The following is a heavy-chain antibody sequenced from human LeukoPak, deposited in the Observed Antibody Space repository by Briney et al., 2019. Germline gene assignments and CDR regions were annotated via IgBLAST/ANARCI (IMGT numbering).Heavy chain of an antibody. CDR2: ISGSGGST. J-gene: IGHJ2*01. Sequence: GGSLRLSCAASGVTFSSYAMSWVRQAPGERLEWVSAISGSGGSTYYAYYVQGRFTISRDNSKNTLYLQMNSLRAEDTAVYYCAKDHLSSTSSLNWYFDLWGRGTLVTVSS. V-gene: IGHV3-23*01. CDR3: AKDHLSSTSSLNWYFDL. D-gene: IGHD2-2*01. CDR1: GVTFSSYA.